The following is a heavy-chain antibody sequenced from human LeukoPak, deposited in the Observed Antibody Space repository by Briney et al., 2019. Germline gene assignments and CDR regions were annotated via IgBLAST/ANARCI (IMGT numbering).Heavy chain of an antibody. V-gene: IGHV4-39*07. Sequence: SETLSLTCTVSGGSISSSSYYWGWIRQPPGKGLEWIGSIYYTGNTNYNPSLRSRATMSVDTSKIQFSLKLSSVTAADTAVYYCASLTRESAPRGKGYFWSGYSDYWGQGILVAVSS. D-gene: IGHD3-3*01. CDR2: IYYTGNT. CDR3: ASLTRESAPRGKGYFWSGYSDY. J-gene: IGHJ4*02. CDR1: GGSISSSSYY.